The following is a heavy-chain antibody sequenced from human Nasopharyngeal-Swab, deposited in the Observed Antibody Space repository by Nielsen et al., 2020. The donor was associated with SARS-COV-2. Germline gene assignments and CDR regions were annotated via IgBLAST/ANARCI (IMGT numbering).Heavy chain of an antibody. D-gene: IGHD2-2*01. V-gene: IGHV3-7*03. CDR2: IKQDGSEK. Sequence: WIRQPPGKGLEWVANIKQDGSEKYYVDSVKGRFTISRDNAKNSLYLQMNSLRAEDTAVYYCAKDKDIVVVPAAIDYWGQGTLVTVSS. CDR3: AKDKDIVVVPAAIDY. J-gene: IGHJ4*02.